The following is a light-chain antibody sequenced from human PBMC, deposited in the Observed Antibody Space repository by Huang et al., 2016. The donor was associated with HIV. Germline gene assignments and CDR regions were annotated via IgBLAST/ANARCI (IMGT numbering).Light chain of an antibody. Sequence: DIVMTQSPLSLPVTPGEPASISCRSSQSLLHRNGYNYLDWYLQKPGQSPQLLIYFGSNWASGVPDRFSGSGSGTDFTLKISRVEAEDVGIYYCMQAIQIPTFGPGTKVDIK. CDR3: MQAIQIPT. CDR1: QSLLHRNGYNY. CDR2: FGS. J-gene: IGKJ3*01. V-gene: IGKV2-28*01.